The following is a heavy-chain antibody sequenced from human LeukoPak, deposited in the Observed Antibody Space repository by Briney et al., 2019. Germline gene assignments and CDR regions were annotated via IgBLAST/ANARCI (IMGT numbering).Heavy chain of an antibody. CDR2: ISSSSSTI. Sequence: GGSLRLFCAASGFTFSSYSIDWLRQATGKGLEWLSYISSSSSTIYFAHSVKGRFTISRDNAKNSAYLHMNSLRAEDTAVYYCARVWSSGYTKDYWGQGTLVTVS. CDR3: ARVWSSGYTKDY. D-gene: IGHD3-22*01. CDR1: GFTFSSYS. V-gene: IGHV3-48*04. J-gene: IGHJ4*02.